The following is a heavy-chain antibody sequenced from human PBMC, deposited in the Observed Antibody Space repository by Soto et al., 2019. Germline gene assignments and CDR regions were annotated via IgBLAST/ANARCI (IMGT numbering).Heavy chain of an antibody. Sequence: PAGSLRLSCAASGFTFSGYAMNWVRQAPGEGLNWVSTISGSGGDTYYAGSVKGRFTIFRDNSKNTLYLQMNSLRAEDTAVYYCAKRDGEFAAFDIWGRGTMVTVSS. V-gene: IGHV3-23*01. D-gene: IGHD3-10*01. CDR3: AKRDGEFAAFDI. J-gene: IGHJ3*02. CDR1: GFTFSGYA. CDR2: ISGSGGDT.